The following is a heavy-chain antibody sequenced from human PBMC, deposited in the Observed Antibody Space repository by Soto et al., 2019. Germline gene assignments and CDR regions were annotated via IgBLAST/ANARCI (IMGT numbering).Heavy chain of an antibody. CDR1: GFSLSTGGVG. CDR2: IYWDDDK. CDR3: AHRVGLQGNWNGGYFDF. D-gene: IGHD1-1*01. Sequence: QITLKESGPTRVRPTQTLTLTCTFSGFSLSTGGVGVGWIRQPPGKALERLALIYWDDDKRYSPSLKSRLTITKDASGNQVVLIMTDMDPVDTATYYCAHRVGLQGNWNGGYFDFWGQGALVTVSS. V-gene: IGHV2-5*02. J-gene: IGHJ4*02.